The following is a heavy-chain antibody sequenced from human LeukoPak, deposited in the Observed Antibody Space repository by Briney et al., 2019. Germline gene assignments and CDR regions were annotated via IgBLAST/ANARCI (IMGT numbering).Heavy chain of an antibody. CDR2: IIPIFGTA. CDR3: ARDGNDGYFDY. Sequence: GSSVKVSCKASGGTFSSYAISWVRQAPGQGLEWMGGIIPIFGTANYAQKFQGRVTITADKSTSTACMELSSLRSEDTAVYYCARDGNDGYFDYWGQGTLVTVSS. V-gene: IGHV1-69*06. CDR1: GGTFSSYA. J-gene: IGHJ4*02. D-gene: IGHD1-1*01.